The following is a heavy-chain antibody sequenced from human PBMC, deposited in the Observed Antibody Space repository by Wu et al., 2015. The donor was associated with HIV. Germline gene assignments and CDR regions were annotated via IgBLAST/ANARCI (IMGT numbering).Heavy chain of an antibody. D-gene: IGHD2-21*01. J-gene: IGHJ6*03. Sequence: QLVQSGAEVTKPGASVSVSCQTSGYTFTDHYIHWVRQAPGQGLEWMGWIRPDSGATHYAEKFQDRVTMTRDASISTAYMQLNRLRSDDTAVYFCARDLGDDFAVRGYYWYMDVWGRGTAITVS. V-gene: IGHV1-2*02. CDR1: GYTFTDHY. CDR2: IRPDSGAT. CDR3: ARDLGDDFAVRGYYWYMDV.